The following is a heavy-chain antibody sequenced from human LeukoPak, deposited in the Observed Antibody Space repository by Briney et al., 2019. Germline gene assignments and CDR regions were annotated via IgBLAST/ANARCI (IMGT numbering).Heavy chain of an antibody. J-gene: IGHJ6*02. D-gene: IGHD5-18*01. CDR1: GDSISGYY. CDR2: IYYSGRT. Sequence: PSETLSLTCTVSGDSISGYYWNWFRQPPGKGLEWIGDIYYSGRTNYNPSINRRLTVSVDTSKNQSSLRLTSVTAADTAVYYCARGSWIQSESTPADVWGQGTTVTVSS. V-gene: IGHV4-59*01. CDR3: ARGSWIQSESTPADV.